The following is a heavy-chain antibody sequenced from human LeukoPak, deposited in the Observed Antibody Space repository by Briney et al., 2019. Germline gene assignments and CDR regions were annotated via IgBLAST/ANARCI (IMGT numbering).Heavy chain of an antibody. CDR2: MYPSGST. V-gene: IGHV4-59*01. D-gene: IGHD3-16*02. Sequence: ASETLSLTCTVSGGSISSYSWNWIRQPPGKGLEWIGYMYPSGSTNYNPSLETRVSISVDMSKNQFSLKLSSVTAADTAMYYCARAKGNRYRYYYYGMDVWGPGTKVTVSS. J-gene: IGHJ6*02. CDR1: GGSISSYS. CDR3: ARAKGNRYRYYYYGMDV.